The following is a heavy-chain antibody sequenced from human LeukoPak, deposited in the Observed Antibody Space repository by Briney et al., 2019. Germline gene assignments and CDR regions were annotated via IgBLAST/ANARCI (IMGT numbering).Heavy chain of an antibody. CDR2: SYHSGST. Sequence: SETLSLTCTVSGYSISSGYYWGWLRQPPGKGLEWIGSSYHSGSTYHNPPPKSRDTISVDTSENQFSLKLSSVTAADTAVYYCARIGGYCSSTSCLYYFDYWGQGTLVTVSS. V-gene: IGHV4-38-2*02. J-gene: IGHJ4*02. CDR1: GYSISSGYY. CDR3: ARIGGYCSSTSCLYYFDY. D-gene: IGHD2-2*01.